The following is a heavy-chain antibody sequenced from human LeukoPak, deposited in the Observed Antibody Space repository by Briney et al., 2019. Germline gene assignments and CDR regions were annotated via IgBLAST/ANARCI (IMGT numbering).Heavy chain of an antibody. J-gene: IGHJ5*02. CDR2: INHSGST. Sequence: SETLSLPCAVYGGSFSGYYWSWIRQPPGKGLEWIGEINHSGSTNYNPSLKSRVTISVDTSKNQFSLKLSSVTAAGTAAYYCARGGAAGTRYWFDPWGQGTLVTVSS. CDR3: ARGGAAGTRYWFDP. CDR1: GGSFSGYY. V-gene: IGHV4-34*01. D-gene: IGHD6-13*01.